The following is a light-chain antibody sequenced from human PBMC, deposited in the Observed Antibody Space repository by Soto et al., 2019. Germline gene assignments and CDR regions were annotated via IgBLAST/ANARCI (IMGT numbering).Light chain of an antibody. CDR3: QQYNIYSET. Sequence: DIQMTQSPSTLPASVGDRVTITCRASQSISNWLAWYQQKPGKAPKLLIYKASTLESGVPSRFSGSGSGTEFTLTISSLQPDDFATYYCQQYNIYSETFGQGTKVDIK. CDR2: KAS. CDR1: QSISNW. V-gene: IGKV1-5*03. J-gene: IGKJ1*01.